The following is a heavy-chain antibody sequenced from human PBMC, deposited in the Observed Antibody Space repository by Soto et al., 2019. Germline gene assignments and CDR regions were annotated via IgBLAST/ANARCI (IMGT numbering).Heavy chain of an antibody. CDR2: ISADNTKT. Sequence: QVHLVQSGAEVKKPGASVRVSCKASGYTFTNYDFNWVRQAPGQGLEWMGWISADNTKTNSAQKFQDRLTRSTDTSTGTAYMELRSLRSDDTAVYYCARWATVTHDSWGQGTLVTVSS. CDR3: ARWATVTHDS. CDR1: GYTFTNYD. D-gene: IGHD4-17*01. J-gene: IGHJ4*02. V-gene: IGHV1-18*01.